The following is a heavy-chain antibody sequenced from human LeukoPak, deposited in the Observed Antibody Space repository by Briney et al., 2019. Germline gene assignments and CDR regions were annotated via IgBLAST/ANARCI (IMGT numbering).Heavy chain of an antibody. Sequence: SETLSLTCTVSGGSISSSSYYWGWIRQPPGKGLEWIGSIYYSGSTYYNPSLKSRVTMSVDTSKNQFSLKLSSVTAADTAVYYCARDQQQLVPTYYYYMDVWGKGTTVTISS. D-gene: IGHD6-13*01. V-gene: IGHV4-39*07. CDR1: GGSISSSSYY. CDR2: IYYSGST. J-gene: IGHJ6*03. CDR3: ARDQQQLVPTYYYYMDV.